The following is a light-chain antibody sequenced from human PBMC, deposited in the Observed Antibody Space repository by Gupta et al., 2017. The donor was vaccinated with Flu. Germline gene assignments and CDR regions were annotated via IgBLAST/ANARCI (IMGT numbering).Light chain of an antibody. V-gene: IGLV2-14*01. J-gene: IGLJ1*01. CDR3: SPYTSGSTFYV. Sequence: QSALTRPASVYASPEQYINISCIGTSSDVGRSAYVPWYQQHPDKAPKLIIYDVTNRRSGVSSRLSGSKSGNTASLTITVLQAADETAYYYSPYTSGSTFYVFGTGTKVTVL. CDR2: DVT. CDR1: SSDVGRSAY.